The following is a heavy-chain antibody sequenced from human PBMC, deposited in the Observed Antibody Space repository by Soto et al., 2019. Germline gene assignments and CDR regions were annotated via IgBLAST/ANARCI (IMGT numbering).Heavy chain of an antibody. CDR3: ARGNVDYYYYYMDV. Sequence: QVQLVESGGGVVQPGRSLRLSCAASGFTFSSYGMHWVRQAPGKGLEWVAVIWYDGSNKYYADSVKGRFTISRDNSKNTLYLQMNSRRAEDTAVYYCARGNVDYYYYYMDVWGKGTTVTVSS. V-gene: IGHV3-33*01. J-gene: IGHJ6*03. CDR1: GFTFSSYG. D-gene: IGHD3-16*01. CDR2: IWYDGSNK.